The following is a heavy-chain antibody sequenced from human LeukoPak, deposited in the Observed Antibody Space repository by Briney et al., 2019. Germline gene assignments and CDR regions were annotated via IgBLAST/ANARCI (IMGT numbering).Heavy chain of an antibody. CDR2: ISSSSSYI. V-gene: IGHV3-21*01. J-gene: IGHJ1*01. CDR1: GFNFSSYS. CDR3: ARAVGRLPEYFQH. Sequence: GDSLTLSCAASGFNFSSYSMNGLRQAPGKGLEWVSSISSSSSYIYYADSVKGRCTITRANAKTSLYLQMSRLRAEDTAVYYSARAVGRLPEYFQHCGQGTLVTVSS. D-gene: IGHD5-18*01.